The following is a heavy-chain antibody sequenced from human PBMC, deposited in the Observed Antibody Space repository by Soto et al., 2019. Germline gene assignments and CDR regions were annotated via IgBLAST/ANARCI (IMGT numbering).Heavy chain of an antibody. D-gene: IGHD6-19*01. CDR2: ISGSGDDT. CDR3: AKQVTGWYNDAFDI. V-gene: IGHV3-23*01. Sequence: EVQLLESGGGLVQPGGSLRRSCAASGFTFSNYAMSWLRQAPGKGLEWVSAISGSGDDTHYADSVEGRFPFSRDNSKNTLYLQTSSLRAEDTALYYCAKQVTGWYNDAFDIWGQGTMVTVSS. CDR1: GFTFSNYA. J-gene: IGHJ3*02.